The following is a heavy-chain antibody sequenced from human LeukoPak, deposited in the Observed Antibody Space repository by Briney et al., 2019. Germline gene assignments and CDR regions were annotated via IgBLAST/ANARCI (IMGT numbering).Heavy chain of an antibody. D-gene: IGHD3-10*01. CDR2: IKRDGSEK. Sequence: GGSLSLSCAASGFTFTSFWLNWVRQAPGKGLEWVANIKRDGSEKYYLDSVKGRFTISRDNAKNSLYLQMNNLRAEDTAVYYCARGYGSGSCLDYWGQGTLVTVSS. CDR3: ARGYGSGSCLDY. CDR1: GFTFTSFW. V-gene: IGHV3-7*03. J-gene: IGHJ4*02.